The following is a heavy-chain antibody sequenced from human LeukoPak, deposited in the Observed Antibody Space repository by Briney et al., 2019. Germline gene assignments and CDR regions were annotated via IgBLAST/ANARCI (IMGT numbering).Heavy chain of an antibody. CDR1: GFTFDDYA. CDR2: ISWNSGSI. D-gene: IGHD1-26*01. Sequence: GRSLRLSCAASGFTFDDYAMHWVRHAPGKGLEWVSGISWNSGSIGYADSVKGRFTISRDNAKNSLYLQMNSLRAEDTALYYCAKEPRGAIYYYGMDVWGQGTTATVSS. V-gene: IGHV3-9*01. J-gene: IGHJ6*02. CDR3: AKEPRGAIYYYGMDV.